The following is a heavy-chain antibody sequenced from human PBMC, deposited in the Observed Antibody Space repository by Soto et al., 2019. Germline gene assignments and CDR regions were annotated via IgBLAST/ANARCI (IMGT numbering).Heavy chain of an antibody. J-gene: IGHJ4*02. CDR2: INHSGST. CDR3: ARAGRGFDY. CDR1: GGSFTGYY. D-gene: IGHD3-10*01. V-gene: IGHV4-34*01. Sequence: PSETLSLTCAVYGGSFTGYYWSWIRQPPGKGLEWIGEINHSGSTNYNPSLKSRVTISVDTSKNQFSLKLSSVTAADTAVYYCARAGRGFDYWGQGTLVTVSS.